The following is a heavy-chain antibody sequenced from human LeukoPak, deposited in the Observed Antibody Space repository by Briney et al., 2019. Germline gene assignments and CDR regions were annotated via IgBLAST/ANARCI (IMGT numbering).Heavy chain of an antibody. J-gene: IGHJ4*02. CDR3: ARGLYTGDVDTTIYYFDY. CDR1: GFTFSRYW. D-gene: IGHD5-18*01. V-gene: IGHV3-7*01. Sequence: GGSLRLSCAASGFTFSRYWMSWVRQAPGKGLEWVASIKQDGSENYYVDSVKGRFTISRDSAPNTLYLQVNSLRVDDTAVYYCARGLYTGDVDTTIYYFDYWGQGTLVTVSS. CDR2: IKQDGSEN.